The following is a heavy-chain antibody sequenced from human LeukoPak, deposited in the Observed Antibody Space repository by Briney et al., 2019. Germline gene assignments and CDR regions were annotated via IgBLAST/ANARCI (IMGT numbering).Heavy chain of an antibody. CDR2: ISSSSSTI. V-gene: IGHV3-48*04. D-gene: IGHD1-7*01. J-gene: IGHJ6*03. Sequence: QPGGSLRLSCAASGFTFSSYSMNWVRQAPGKGLEWVSYISSSSSTIYYADSVKGRFTISRDNAKNSLYLQMNSMRAEDTAVYYCAREMELPSGYYYYYVDVWGKGTTVTVSS. CDR3: AREMELPSGYYYYYVDV. CDR1: GFTFSSYS.